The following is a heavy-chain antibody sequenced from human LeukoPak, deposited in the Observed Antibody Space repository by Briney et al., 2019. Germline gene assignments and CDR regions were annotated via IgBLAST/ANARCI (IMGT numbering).Heavy chain of an antibody. J-gene: IGHJ4*02. D-gene: IGHD6-13*01. Sequence: PGRGLRLSCAASGFTFSSYGMHWVRQAPGKGLEWVAVISYDGSNKYYADSVKGRFTISRDNSKNTLYLQMNSLRAEDTAVYYCAKAIAAAVLDYWGQGTLVTVCS. V-gene: IGHV3-30*18. CDR3: AKAIAAAVLDY. CDR2: ISYDGSNK. CDR1: GFTFSSYG.